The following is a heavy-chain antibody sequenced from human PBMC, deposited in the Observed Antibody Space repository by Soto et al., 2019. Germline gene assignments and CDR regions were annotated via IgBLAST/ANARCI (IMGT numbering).Heavy chain of an antibody. V-gene: IGHV3-72*01. CDR3: ARRNSGSYFDY. J-gene: IGHJ4*02. Sequence: GGSLRLSCAASGFTFSDHYMDWVRQAPGKGLEWVGRIKNKAYKYTTEYAASVKGRFTISRDDSKNSLYLQMKSLRTEDTAVYYCARRNSGSYFDYWGEGTLVTVSS. D-gene: IGHD6-19*01. CDR2: IKNKAYKYTT. CDR1: GFTFSDHY.